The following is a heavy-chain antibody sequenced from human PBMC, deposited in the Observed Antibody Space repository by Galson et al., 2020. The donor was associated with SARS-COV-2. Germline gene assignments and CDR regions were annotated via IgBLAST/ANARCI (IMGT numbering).Heavy chain of an antibody. Sequence: ASVKVSCKASGGTFSSYAISWVRQAPGQGLEWMGGIIPIFGTANYAQKFQGRVTITTDESTSTAYMELSSLRSEDTAVYYCARGAFSGGYVNYYYYYMDVWGKGTTVTVSS. J-gene: IGHJ6*03. D-gene: IGHD2-15*01. CDR3: ARGAFSGGYVNYYYYYMDV. V-gene: IGHV1-69*05. CDR2: IIPIFGTA. CDR1: GGTFSSYA.